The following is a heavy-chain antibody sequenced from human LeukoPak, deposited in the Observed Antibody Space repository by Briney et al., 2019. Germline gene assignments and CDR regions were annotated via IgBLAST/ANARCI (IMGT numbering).Heavy chain of an antibody. CDR2: INHSGST. Sequence: SETLSLTCAVYGGSFSGYYWSWIRQPPGKGLEWIGEINHSGSTNYNPSLKSRATISVDTSKNQFSLKLSSVTAADTAVYYCARGTVKNALDIWGQGTMVTVSS. CDR1: GGSFSGYY. CDR3: ARGTVKNALDI. J-gene: IGHJ3*02. D-gene: IGHD1-1*01. V-gene: IGHV4-34*01.